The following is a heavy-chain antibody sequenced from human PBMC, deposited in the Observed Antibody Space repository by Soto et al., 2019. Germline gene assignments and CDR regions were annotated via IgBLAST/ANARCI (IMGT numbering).Heavy chain of an antibody. CDR3: AAAAMWTGKGFEY. J-gene: IGHJ4*02. CDR2: VSYDGTNT. Sequence: XGSRSLACAASGFTFISYSMHWVRQAPGRGLQWVAVVSYDGTNTYYEDSVRGRFTISRDNSNSTTYLQMNNLRGDDTADYYCAAAAMWTGKGFEYWGRGTRVTVSS. D-gene: IGHD6-25*01. V-gene: IGHV3-30*04. CDR1: GFTFISYS.